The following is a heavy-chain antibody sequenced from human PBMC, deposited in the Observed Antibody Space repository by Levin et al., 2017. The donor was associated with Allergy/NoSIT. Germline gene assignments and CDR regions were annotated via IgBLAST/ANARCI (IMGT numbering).Heavy chain of an antibody. CDR2: ISDDGSQK. CDR1: GFTFSSNA. Sequence: GGSLRLSCEASGFTFSSNAMHWVRQAPGKGLEWVAVISDDGSQKNHADSVKGRFTISRDNSKNMLFLEMNSLRAEDTALYYCAKDRSARYYYYGMDVWGQGTTVTVSS. D-gene: IGHD3-10*01. J-gene: IGHJ6*02. CDR3: AKDRSARYYYYGMDV. V-gene: IGHV3-30*18.